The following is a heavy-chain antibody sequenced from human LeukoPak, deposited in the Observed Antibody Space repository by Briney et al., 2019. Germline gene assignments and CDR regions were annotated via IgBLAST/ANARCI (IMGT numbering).Heavy chain of an antibody. J-gene: IGHJ4*02. D-gene: IGHD6-6*01. CDR1: GGSISSGGYY. V-gene: IGHV4-61*02. Sequence: SETLSLTCTVSGGSISSGGYYWSWIRQPAGKGLEWIGRIYTSGSTNYNPSLKSRVTISVDTSKNQFSLKLSSVTAADTAVYYCARGLEYSSSEPHYWGQGTLVTVSS. CDR2: IYTSGST. CDR3: ARGLEYSSSEPHY.